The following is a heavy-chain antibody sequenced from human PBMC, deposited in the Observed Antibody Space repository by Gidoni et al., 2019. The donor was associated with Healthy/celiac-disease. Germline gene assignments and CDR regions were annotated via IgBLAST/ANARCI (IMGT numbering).Heavy chain of an antibody. D-gene: IGHD2-2*02. CDR3: AKDPNCSSTSCYNAFDI. V-gene: IGHV3-23*01. Sequence: EVQLLESGGGLVQPGGSLRLSCAASGFTFSSYAMSWVRQAPGKGLEWVSAISGSGGSTYYADSVKGRFTISRDNSKNTLYLQMNSLRAEDTAVYYCAKDPNCSSTSCYNAFDIWGQGTMVTVSS. CDR1: GFTFSSYA. CDR2: ISGSGGST. J-gene: IGHJ3*02.